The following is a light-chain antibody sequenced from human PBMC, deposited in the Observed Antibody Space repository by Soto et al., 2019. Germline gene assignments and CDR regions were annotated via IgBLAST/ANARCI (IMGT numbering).Light chain of an antibody. V-gene: IGKV1-5*03. CDR1: QSINNW. CDR2: KAS. CDR3: QQYTAYSWT. Sequence: DIQMTQSPSTLSASVGDRVTITCRASQSINNWLSWYQQKPGKAPILLIYKASNLESGVPSRFSGSGSGTEFTITISSLQPYDFATYYCQQYTAYSWTFGQGTKVEIK. J-gene: IGKJ1*01.